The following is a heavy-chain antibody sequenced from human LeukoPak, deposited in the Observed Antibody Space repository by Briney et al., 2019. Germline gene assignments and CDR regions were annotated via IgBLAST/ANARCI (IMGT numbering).Heavy chain of an antibody. CDR1: GFPFSSYS. CDR3: ARAGLWSGYSFDY. CDR2: ISSSSSYI. Sequence: GGSLNLSCAASGFPFSSYSMNWVRQAPGKGLEWVSSISSSSSYIYYADSVKGRSTISRDNAKNSLYLQMNSLRAEDTAVYYCARAGLWSGYSFDYWGQGTLVTVSS. V-gene: IGHV3-21*01. J-gene: IGHJ4*02. D-gene: IGHD3-3*01.